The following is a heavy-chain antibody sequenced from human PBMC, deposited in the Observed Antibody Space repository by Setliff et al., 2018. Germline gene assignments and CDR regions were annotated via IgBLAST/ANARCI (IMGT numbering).Heavy chain of an antibody. CDR2: IYYSGST. D-gene: IGHD2-2*01. J-gene: IGHJ3*02. CDR3: ARAHSDIVVVPAAMRGAFDI. V-gene: IGHV4-30-4*08. CDR1: GGSISSGDYY. Sequence: SETLSLTCTVSGGSISSGDYYWSWIRQPPGKGLEWIGYIYYSGSTYYNPSLKSRVTISVDTSKNQFSLKLSSVTAADTAVYYCARAHSDIVVVPAAMRGAFDIWGQGTMVTVSS.